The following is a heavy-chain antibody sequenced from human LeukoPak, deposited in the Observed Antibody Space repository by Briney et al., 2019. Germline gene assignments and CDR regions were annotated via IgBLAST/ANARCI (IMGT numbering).Heavy chain of an antibody. CDR1: GFTFSSYA. V-gene: IGHV3-64*02. Sequence: PGGSLRLSCAASGFTFSSYAMHWVRQAPGKGLEYVSGISSNGGSTYYAGSVKGRFTISRDNSKNTLYLQMNSLRAEDTAVYYCAGKKSGSYRYWYFDLWGRGTLVTVSS. CDR3: AGKKSGSYRYWYFDL. CDR2: ISSNGGST. D-gene: IGHD1-26*01. J-gene: IGHJ2*01.